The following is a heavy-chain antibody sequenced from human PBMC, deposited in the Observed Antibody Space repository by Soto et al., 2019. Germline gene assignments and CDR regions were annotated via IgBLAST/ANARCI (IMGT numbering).Heavy chain of an antibody. CDR3: AKDPVPHIVVVLGAAYMDV. V-gene: IGHV3-30*18. CDR1: GFTFSSYG. CDR2: ISYDGSNK. J-gene: IGHJ6*03. D-gene: IGHD2-2*01. Sequence: QVQLVESGGGVVQPGRSLRLSCAASGFTFSSYGMHWVRQAPGKGLEWVAVISYDGSNKYYADSVKGRFTISRDNSKNTLYLQMNSLRAEDTAVYYCAKDPVPHIVVVLGAAYMDVWGKGTTVTVSS.